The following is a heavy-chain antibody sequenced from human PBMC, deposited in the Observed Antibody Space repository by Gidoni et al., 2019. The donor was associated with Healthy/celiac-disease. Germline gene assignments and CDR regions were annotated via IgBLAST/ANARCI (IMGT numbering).Heavy chain of an antibody. Sequence: EVQLLESGGGLVQPGGSLRLSCAASGFTFSSYAMSWVRQAPGKGLEWVSAISGSGGSTYYADSVKGRFTISRYNSKNTLYLQMNILRAEDTAVYYCAKGSMIVVVITNFDYWGQGTLVTVSS. V-gene: IGHV3-23*01. D-gene: IGHD3-22*01. CDR2: ISGSGGST. CDR1: GFTFSSYA. CDR3: AKGSMIVVVITNFDY. J-gene: IGHJ4*02.